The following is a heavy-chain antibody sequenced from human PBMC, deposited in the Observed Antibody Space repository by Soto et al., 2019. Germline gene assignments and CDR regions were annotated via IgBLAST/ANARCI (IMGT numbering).Heavy chain of an antibody. CDR2: INNNGGST. CDR3: TKRYCTSASCSFFDY. D-gene: IGHD2-2*01. J-gene: IGHJ4*02. Sequence: GGSLRLSCAASGFTFSSYAMSWVRQAPGKGLEWVLGINNNGGSTFYADSVKGRFTISRDNSKNTLYLQMSSLRAEDTALYYCTKRYCTSASCSFFDYWGQGALVT. V-gene: IGHV3-23*01. CDR1: GFTFSSYA.